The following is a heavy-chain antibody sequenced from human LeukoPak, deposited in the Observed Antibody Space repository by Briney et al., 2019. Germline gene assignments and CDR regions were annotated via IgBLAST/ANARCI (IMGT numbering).Heavy chain of an antibody. CDR1: GYTFSGYY. CDR2: INPNSGT. V-gene: IGHV1-2*02. D-gene: IGHD2-2*01. Sequence: ASVKVSCKASGYTFSGYYIHWVRQGPGQGLEWMGWINPNSGTNYAQNFQGRVTMTRDTSISTAYMELSRVISDDTAVYYCAREEPHQRGRHFEYWGQGSLVTASS. CDR3: AREEPHQRGRHFEY. J-gene: IGHJ4*02.